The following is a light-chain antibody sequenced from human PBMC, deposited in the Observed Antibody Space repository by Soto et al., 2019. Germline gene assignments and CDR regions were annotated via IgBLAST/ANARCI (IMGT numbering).Light chain of an antibody. Sequence: EIVMTQSPATLSLSPGERATLSCRASQSVSSNLAWYQQRPGQAPRPVIYGASNRATGIPARFSGSGSGTEFTLTISSLQSEDLAVYYCLQYSEWPRTFGHGTKVEIK. V-gene: IGKV3-15*01. J-gene: IGKJ1*01. CDR2: GAS. CDR3: LQYSEWPRT. CDR1: QSVSSN.